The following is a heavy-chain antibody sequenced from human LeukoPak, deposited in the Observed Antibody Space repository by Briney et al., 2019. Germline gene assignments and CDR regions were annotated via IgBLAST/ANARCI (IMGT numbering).Heavy chain of an antibody. Sequence: ASVKVSCKASGYTFTSYGITWVRQAPGQGLEWMGWISTYNGNTDYAQKVQGRVTMTTDTSTSTAYMELRSLRSDDTAVYYCARGGYCSTTSCYSRTATFDYWGRGTLVTVSS. D-gene: IGHD2-2*03. J-gene: IGHJ4*02. CDR2: ISTYNGNT. V-gene: IGHV1-18*01. CDR1: GYTFTSYG. CDR3: ARGGYCSTTSCYSRTATFDY.